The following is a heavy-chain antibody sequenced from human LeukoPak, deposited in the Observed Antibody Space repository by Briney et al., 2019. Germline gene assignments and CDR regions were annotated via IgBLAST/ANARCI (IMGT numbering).Heavy chain of an antibody. CDR3: AKDIRSGPILDNWFDP. CDR2: ISWDGGST. V-gene: IGHV3-43*02. CDR1: GFTFDDYA. D-gene: IGHD6-19*01. J-gene: IGHJ5*02. Sequence: GGSLRLSCAASGFTFDDYAMHWVRQAPGKGLEWVSLISWDGGSTYYADSVKGRFTISRDNSKKSLYLQMNSLRTEDTALYYCAKDIRSGPILDNWFDPWGQGTLVTVSS.